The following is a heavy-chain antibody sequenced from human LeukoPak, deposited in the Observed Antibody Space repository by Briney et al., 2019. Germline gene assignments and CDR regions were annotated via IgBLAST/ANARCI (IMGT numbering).Heavy chain of an antibody. J-gene: IGHJ3*02. CDR1: GYTLTELS. V-gene: IGHV1-24*01. CDR3: ATYLVTPRAFNI. Sequence: ASVKVSCKVSGYTLTELSMHWVRQAPGKGPEWMGGFDPEDGETIYAQKFQGRVTMTEDTSTDTAYMELSSLRSEDTAVYYCATYLVTPRAFNIWGQGTMVTVSS. CDR2: FDPEDGET. D-gene: IGHD2-21*02.